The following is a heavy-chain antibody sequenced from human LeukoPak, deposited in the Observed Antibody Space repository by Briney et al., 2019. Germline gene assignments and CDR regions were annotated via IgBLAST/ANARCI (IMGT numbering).Heavy chain of an antibody. CDR2: INHSGST. Sequence: SETLSLTCAVYGGSFSGYYWSWIRQPPGKGLEWIGEINHSGSTNYNPSLKSRVTISVDTSKNQFSLKLTSVTAADTAVYYCARGGYSGYDSRRVLGEFDPWGQGTLVTVSS. CDR1: GGSFSGYY. J-gene: IGHJ5*02. D-gene: IGHD5-12*01. V-gene: IGHV4-34*01. CDR3: ARGGYSGYDSRRVLGEFDP.